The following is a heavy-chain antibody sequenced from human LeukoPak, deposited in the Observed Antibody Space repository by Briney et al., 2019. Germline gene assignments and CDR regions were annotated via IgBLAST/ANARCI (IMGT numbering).Heavy chain of an antibody. CDR1: GGTFSSYA. Sequence: GASVKVSCKASGGTFSSYAISWVRQAPGQGLEWMGRIIPIFGIANYAQKFQGRVTITADKSTSTAYMELSSLRSEDTAVYYCARDESSSGWEIYGMDVWGQGTTVTVSS. CDR3: ARDESSSGWEIYGMDV. J-gene: IGHJ6*02. CDR2: IIPIFGIA. D-gene: IGHD6-19*01. V-gene: IGHV1-69*04.